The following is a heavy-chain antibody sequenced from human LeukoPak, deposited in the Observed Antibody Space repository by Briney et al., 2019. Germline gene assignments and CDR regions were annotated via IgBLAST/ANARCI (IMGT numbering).Heavy chain of an antibody. CDR3: ARLDPPTPLWPRLYFVY. D-gene: IGHD5-18*01. V-gene: IGHV4-4*02. J-gene: IGHJ4*02. CDR2: ISHTGST. CDR1: GDSISSRNW. Sequence: PSETLSLTCAVSGDSISSRNWWCWVRQPPGEGLEWIGEISHTGSTDYNPSLKSRVTMSVDKSKNQFSLQLRSVTAADTAVYYCARLDPPTPLWPRLYFVYWGQGVLVSVSS.